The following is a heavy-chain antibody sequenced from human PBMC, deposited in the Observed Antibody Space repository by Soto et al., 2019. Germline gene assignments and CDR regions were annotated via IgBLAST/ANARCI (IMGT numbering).Heavy chain of an antibody. CDR1: GFTFSSYD. CDR2: IGTAGDT. V-gene: IGHV3-13*01. CDR3: AISPSGWLYYYCMDV. Sequence: GGSLRLSCAASGFTFSSYDMHWVRQATGKGLEWVSAIGTAGDTYYPGSVKGRSTISRENAKNSLYLQMNSLRAGDTAVYYCAISPSGWLYYYCMDVWGQGTTVTVSS. J-gene: IGHJ6*02. D-gene: IGHD6-19*01.